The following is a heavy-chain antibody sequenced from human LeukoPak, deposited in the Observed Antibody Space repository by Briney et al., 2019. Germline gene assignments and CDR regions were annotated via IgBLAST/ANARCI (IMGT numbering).Heavy chain of an antibody. Sequence: KPSETLSLICTVSPGSISSYFWSWIRQTPGKGLEWIGYVYFSRGTRYNPSLQSRVTVSLDTSKNQFSLNLTSVTDADTAVYYCAAGSGTYFLYYFDYWGQGAPVTVSS. CDR2: VYFSRGT. D-gene: IGHD6-25*01. CDR1: PGSISSYF. J-gene: IGHJ4*02. V-gene: IGHV4-4*09. CDR3: AAGSGTYFLYYFDY.